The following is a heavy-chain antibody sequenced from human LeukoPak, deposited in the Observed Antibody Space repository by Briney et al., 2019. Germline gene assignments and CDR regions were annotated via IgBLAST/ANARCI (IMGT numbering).Heavy chain of an antibody. CDR1: GYTFTSYY. J-gene: IGHJ4*02. CDR3: ARGIEYYDILTGYEPPDY. V-gene: IGHV1-46*03. D-gene: IGHD3-9*01. CDR2: INPSGGST. Sequence: ASVKVSCKASGYTFTSYYMHWVRQAPGQGLEWMGIINPSGGSTIYAQKFQGRVTMTRDTSTRTVYMELSSLRSEDTAVYYCARGIEYYDILTGYEPPDYWGQGTLVTVSS.